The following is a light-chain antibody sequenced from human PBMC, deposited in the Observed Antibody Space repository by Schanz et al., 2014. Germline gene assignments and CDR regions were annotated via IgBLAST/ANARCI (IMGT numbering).Light chain of an antibody. CDR1: SSDVGGYNY. CDR3: CSYAGSYTLV. V-gene: IGLV2-11*01. CDR2: KVT. J-gene: IGLJ2*01. Sequence: QSALTQPASVSGSPGQSITISCTGTSSDVGGYNYVSWHQQHPGKAPKLMIYKVTQRPSGVPDRFSGSKSGNTASLTISGLQADNEAEYYCCSYAGSYTLVFGGGTKLTVL.